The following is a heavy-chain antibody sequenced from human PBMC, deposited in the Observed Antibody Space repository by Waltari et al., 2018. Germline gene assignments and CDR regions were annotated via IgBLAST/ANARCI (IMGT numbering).Heavy chain of an antibody. D-gene: IGHD3-3*01. CDR2: IIPIFGTA. V-gene: IGHV1-69*14. CDR1: GGTFSSYA. Sequence: QVQLVQSGAEVKKPGSSVKVSCKASGGTFSSYAISWVRQAPGQGLEWMGGIIPIFGTANYAQKFQGRVTITADKSTSTAYMELSSLRSEDTAVYYCARGIYFGVDENYYYYMDVWGKGTTVTVSS. CDR3: ARGIYFGVDENYYYYMDV. J-gene: IGHJ6*03.